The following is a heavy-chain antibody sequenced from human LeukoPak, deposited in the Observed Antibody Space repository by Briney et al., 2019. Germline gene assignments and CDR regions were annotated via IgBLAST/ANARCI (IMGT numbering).Heavy chain of an antibody. CDR1: GFTVSSNY. J-gene: IGHJ1*01. D-gene: IGHD6-19*01. Sequence: GGSLRFSCAASGFTVSSNYMSWVRQAPGKGLEWVSGISGGGGSTYYADSVKGRFTISRDNSKNTLYLQMNSLRAEDTAVYYCAKNEAVAGTSGYFRHWGQGTLVTVSS. CDR2: ISGGGGST. V-gene: IGHV3-23*01. CDR3: AKNEAVAGTSGYFRH.